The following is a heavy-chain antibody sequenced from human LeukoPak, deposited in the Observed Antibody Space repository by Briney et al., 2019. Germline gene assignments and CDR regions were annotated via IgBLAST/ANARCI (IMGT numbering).Heavy chain of an antibody. D-gene: IGHD6-13*01. Sequence: PSETLSLTCAVYGGSFSGYYWSWIRQPPGKGLEWIGEINHSGSTNYNPSLKSRVTISVDTSKNQFSLKLSSVTAADTAVYYCARGRIAAAGSRFDYWGQGTLVTVSS. V-gene: IGHV4-34*01. CDR2: INHSGST. CDR1: GGSFSGYY. CDR3: ARGRIAAAGSRFDY. J-gene: IGHJ4*02.